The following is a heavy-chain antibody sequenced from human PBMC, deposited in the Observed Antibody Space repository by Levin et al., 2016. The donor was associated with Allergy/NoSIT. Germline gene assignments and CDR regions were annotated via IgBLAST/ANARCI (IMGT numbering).Heavy chain of an antibody. CDR1: GFTFSSYW. V-gene: IGHV3-7*03. CDR3: AGDGVLGALHAFDI. J-gene: IGHJ3*02. D-gene: IGHD1-26*01. Sequence: GGSLRLSCVASGFTFSSYWMSWVRQAPGKGLEWVAFIDPGGSGKYYVDSVKGRFTISRDNAQSSLYLQMNNMRAEDTAVYYCAGDGVLGALHAFDIWGQGTMVTVS. CDR2: IDPGGSGK.